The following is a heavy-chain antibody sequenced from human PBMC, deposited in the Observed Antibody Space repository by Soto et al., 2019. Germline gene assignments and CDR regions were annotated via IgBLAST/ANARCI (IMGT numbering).Heavy chain of an antibody. CDR2: IIAYNGNT. Sequence: ASVKVSCKASGYTFTSYGISWVRQAPGQGLEWMGWIIAYNGNTNYAQKLQGRVTMTTDTATSTAYMELNSLKSEDTAVYYCARSRSCTSATCYTPQPFDYWSQGALVTVSS. D-gene: IGHD2-2*02. J-gene: IGHJ4*02. CDR3: ARSRSCTSATCYTPQPFDY. CDR1: GYTFTSYG. V-gene: IGHV1-18*01.